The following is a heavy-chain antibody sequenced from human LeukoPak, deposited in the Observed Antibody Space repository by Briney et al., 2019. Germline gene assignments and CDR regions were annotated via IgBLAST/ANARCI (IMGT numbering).Heavy chain of an antibody. CDR3: AELGIIMFGGV. J-gene: IGHJ6*04. D-gene: IGHD3-10*02. V-gene: IGHV3-48*03. Sequence: GGSLRLSCAASGFTFSSYEMNWVRQAPGKGLEWVSYISSSGSTIYYADSVKGRFTISRDNAKNSLYLQMNSLRAEDTAVYYCAELGIIMFGGVWDKGTRVTISS. CDR1: GFTFSSYE. CDR2: ISSSGSTI.